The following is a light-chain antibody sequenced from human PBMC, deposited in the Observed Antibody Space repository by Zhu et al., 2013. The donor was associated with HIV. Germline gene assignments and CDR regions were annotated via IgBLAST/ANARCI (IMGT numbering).Light chain of an antibody. J-gene: IGKJ2*04. CDR3: QQYNNWCS. CDR2: GAS. Sequence: EIVTTQSPATLSVSPGERATLSCRASQSVSSNLAWYQQKPGQAPRLLVYGASTRAAGISARFSGSGSGTEFTLTISSLQSEDFAVYYCQQYNNWCSFGQGTRLEIK. V-gene: IGKV3-15*01. CDR1: QSVSSN.